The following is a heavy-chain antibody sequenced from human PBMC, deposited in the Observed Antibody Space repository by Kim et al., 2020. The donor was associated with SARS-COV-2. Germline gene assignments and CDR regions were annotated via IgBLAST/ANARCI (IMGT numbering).Heavy chain of an antibody. CDR3: AKHLWSSLARDEYFDN. CDR1: GGSISHYY. V-gene: IGHV4-59*08. Sequence: SETLSLTCTVSGGSISHYYWSWIRQTPGKGLDWIGYIYYSGSNNYNPSLESQVTISADTSKKQLSLRLTSVTAADTAVYYCAKHLWSSLARDEYFDNWGQGTLVTVSS. D-gene: IGHD3-10*01. J-gene: IGHJ4*02. CDR2: IYYSGSN.